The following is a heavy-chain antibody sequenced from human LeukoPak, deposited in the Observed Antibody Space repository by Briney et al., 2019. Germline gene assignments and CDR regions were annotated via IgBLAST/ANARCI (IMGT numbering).Heavy chain of an antibody. V-gene: IGHV3-23*01. Sequence: GGSLRLSCAASGFTFSSSEMNWVRQAPGKGLQGVSGVSGSGRSTSYVDSVRGRFTISRDNSKNTLYLQMNSLRAEDTAVYYCAKFQGSTWYYEIANWGQGTLVTVSS. CDR2: VSGSGRST. CDR3: AKFQGSTWYYEIAN. CDR1: GFTFSSSE. J-gene: IGHJ1*01. D-gene: IGHD6-13*01.